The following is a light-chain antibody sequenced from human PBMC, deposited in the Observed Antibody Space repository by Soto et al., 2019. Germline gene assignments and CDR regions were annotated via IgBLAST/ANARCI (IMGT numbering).Light chain of an antibody. CDR1: QSISSY. CDR2: AAS. V-gene: IGKV1-39*01. Sequence: DIQMTQSPSSLSASVGDRVTITCRASQSISSYLNWYQQKPGKAPNLLIYAASSLQSGVPSRFSGSGSGTDFTLTISSLQPEDIATYYCQQSYSSLYTFGQGTMLEIK. J-gene: IGKJ2*01. CDR3: QQSYSSLYT.